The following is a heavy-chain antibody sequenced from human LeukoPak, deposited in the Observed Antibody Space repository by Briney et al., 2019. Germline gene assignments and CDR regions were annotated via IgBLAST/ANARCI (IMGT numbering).Heavy chain of an antibody. D-gene: IGHD1-1*01. CDR3: AKGLEPGAFVI. V-gene: IGHV3-23*01. Sequence: GGSLRLSCAASGFIFNYYAMNWVRQAPGKGLEWVSAISGGGHSTYYADSVKGRFTISRDNSKNTLYLQMNSLRAEDTAVYFCAKGLEPGAFVIWGQGTRVTVSS. J-gene: IGHJ3*02. CDR1: GFIFNYYA. CDR2: ISGGGHST.